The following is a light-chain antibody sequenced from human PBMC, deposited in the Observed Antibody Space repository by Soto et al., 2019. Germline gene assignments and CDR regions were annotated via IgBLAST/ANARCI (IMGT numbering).Light chain of an antibody. J-gene: IGKJ1*01. Sequence: DIQMTQSPSTLSASVGDRVTITCRASQSISSWLAWYQQKPGKAPKLLIYDASSLESGVPSRFSGSGSGTEFTLTISSLQPDDFATDSCKQYNIYSWTFGQGTKVEIK. V-gene: IGKV1-5*01. CDR2: DAS. CDR3: KQYNIYSWT. CDR1: QSISSW.